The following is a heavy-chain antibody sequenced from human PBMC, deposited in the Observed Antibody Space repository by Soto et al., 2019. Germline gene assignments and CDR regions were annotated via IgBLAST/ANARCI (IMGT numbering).Heavy chain of an antibody. J-gene: IGHJ6*02. CDR1: GFNFISYA. V-gene: IGHV3-30-3*01. CDR2: ISFDGDIT. CDR3: ARALLKSKRGGLGYDYGMDV. D-gene: IGHD5-12*01. Sequence: QVQLVQSGGGVVQPGSSLRLSCADSGFNFISYAFHWVRQAPGKGLEWLAAISFDGDITYYRDSVKGRFTISKENSKNTVLLQMKGLRGEDTAVYFCARALLKSKRGGLGYDYGMDVWGQGTTVTVSS.